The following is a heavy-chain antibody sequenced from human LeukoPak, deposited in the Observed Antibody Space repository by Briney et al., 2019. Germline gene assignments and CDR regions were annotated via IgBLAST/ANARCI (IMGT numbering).Heavy chain of an antibody. CDR1: GGSFSGYY. J-gene: IGHJ6*03. CDR3: ARGRVNYYYYYMDV. V-gene: IGHV4-34*01. D-gene: IGHD2-21*01. Sequence: SETLSLTCAVYGGSFSGYYWSWIRQPPGKGLEWIGEINHSGSTNYNPSLKSRVTISVDTSKNQFSLKLSSVTAADTAVYYCARGRVNYYYYYMDVWGKGTTVTVFS. CDR2: INHSGST.